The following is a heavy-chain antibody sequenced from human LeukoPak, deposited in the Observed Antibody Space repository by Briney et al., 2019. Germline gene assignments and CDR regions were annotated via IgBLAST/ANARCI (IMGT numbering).Heavy chain of an antibody. J-gene: IGHJ4*02. Sequence: GGSLRLSCAASGFTFSSYGMHWVRQAPGKGLEWVAVISYDGSNKYYADSVKGRFTISRDNSKNTLYLQMNSLRAEDTAAYYCAKDRDYSVDYWGQGTLVTVSS. V-gene: IGHV3-30*18. CDR1: GFTFSSYG. CDR3: AKDRDYSVDY. CDR2: ISYDGSNK. D-gene: IGHD4-11*01.